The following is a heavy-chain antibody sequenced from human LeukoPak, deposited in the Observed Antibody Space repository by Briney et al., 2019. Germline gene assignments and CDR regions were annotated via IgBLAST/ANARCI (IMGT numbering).Heavy chain of an antibody. V-gene: IGHV3-30*18. Sequence: GGSLTLSCAASGFTFSSYGMHWVRQAPGKGLEWVAVISYDGSNKYYADSVKGRFTISRDNSKNTLYLQMNSLRAEDTAVYYCAKGLTYYYDSSGYLFDYWGQGTLVTVSS. CDR3: AKGLTYYYDSSGYLFDY. CDR2: ISYDGSNK. D-gene: IGHD3-22*01. J-gene: IGHJ4*02. CDR1: GFTFSSYG.